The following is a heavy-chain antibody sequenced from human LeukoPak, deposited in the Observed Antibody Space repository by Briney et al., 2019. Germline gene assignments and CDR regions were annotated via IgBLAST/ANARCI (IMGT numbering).Heavy chain of an antibody. CDR1: GFTFRTYG. J-gene: IGHJ3*02. V-gene: IGHV3-48*01. CDR3: ARGRSITLLRGIAMSDGFDI. D-gene: IGHD3-10*01. Sequence: QPGGSLRLSCAASGFTFRTYGMNWVRQGPGKGLEWVSYISSGSSTIFYADSVKGRFTISRDNAKNLLFLQMNGLRAEDTAVYYCARGRSITLLRGIAMSDGFDIWGQGAMVAVSS. CDR2: ISSGSSTI.